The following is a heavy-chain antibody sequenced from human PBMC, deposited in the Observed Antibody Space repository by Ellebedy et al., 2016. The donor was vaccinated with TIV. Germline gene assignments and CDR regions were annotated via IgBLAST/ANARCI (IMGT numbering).Heavy chain of an antibody. CDR2: MYHSGST. J-gene: IGHJ4*02. D-gene: IGHD3-10*01. Sequence: ESLKISCSVSGYSISSGYYWAWIRQPPGKGLEWIGSMYHSGSTYYSPSLKSRVTISVDTSKNQLSLRLSSVTAADTAVYYCARARGQYLYGSGSYFTNWGQGEMVTVSS. CDR1: GYSISSGYY. V-gene: IGHV4-38-2*02. CDR3: ARARGQYLYGSGSYFTN.